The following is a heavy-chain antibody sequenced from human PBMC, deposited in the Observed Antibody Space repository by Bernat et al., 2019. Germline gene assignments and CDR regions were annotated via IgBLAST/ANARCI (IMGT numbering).Heavy chain of an antibody. CDR2: IWYDGSNK. Sequence: QVQLVESGGGVVQPGRSLRLSCAASGFTFSSYGMHWVRQAPGKGLEWVAVIWYDGSNKYYADSVKGRVTISRDNSKNTLYLQMNSLRAEDTAVYYCARDSAARVRGVIKYYFDYWGQGTLVTVSS. CDR3: ARDSAARVRGVIKYYFDY. CDR1: GFTFSSYG. J-gene: IGHJ4*02. D-gene: IGHD3-10*01. V-gene: IGHV3-33*01.